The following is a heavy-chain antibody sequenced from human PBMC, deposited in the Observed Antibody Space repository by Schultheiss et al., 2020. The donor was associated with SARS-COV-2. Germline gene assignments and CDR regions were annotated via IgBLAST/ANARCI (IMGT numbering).Heavy chain of an antibody. J-gene: IGHJ4*02. V-gene: IGHV1-69*05. CDR2: IIPIFGTA. CDR3: ARGFSTGTQDY. Sequence: SVKVSCKASGGTFSSYAISWVRQAPGQGLEWMGGIIPIFGTANYAQKFQGRVTMTTDTSTSTAYMELRSLRSDDTAVYYCARGFSTGTQDYWGQGTLVTVSS. CDR1: GGTFSSYA. D-gene: IGHD1-1*01.